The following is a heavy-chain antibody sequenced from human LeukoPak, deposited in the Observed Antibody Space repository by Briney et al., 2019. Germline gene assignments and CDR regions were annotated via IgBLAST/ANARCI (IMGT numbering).Heavy chain of an antibody. CDR1: GFTFSSYG. D-gene: IGHD2-2*01. Sequence: GGSLRLSCAASGFTFSSYGMHWVRQAPGKGLEWVAVISYDGSNKYYADSVKGRFTISRDNSKNTLYLQMNSLRAEDTAVYYCAKDLLGYCSSTSCYGVDYWGQGTLVTVSS. CDR2: ISYDGSNK. V-gene: IGHV3-30*18. J-gene: IGHJ4*02. CDR3: AKDLLGYCSSTSCYGVDY.